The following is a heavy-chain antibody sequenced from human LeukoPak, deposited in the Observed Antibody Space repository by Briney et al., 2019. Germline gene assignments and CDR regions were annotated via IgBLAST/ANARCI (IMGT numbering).Heavy chain of an antibody. CDR1: GFTFSSYW. Sequence: PGGSLRLSCAASGFTFSSYWMRWVRQAPGKGLEWVANIKQDGSEKYYVDSVKGRFAISRDNAKNSLYLQMNSLRAEDTAVYYCARVRASPDWLLSYYFDYWGQGTLVTVSS. CDR3: ARVRASPDWLLSYYFDY. CDR2: IKQDGSEK. D-gene: IGHD3/OR15-3a*01. J-gene: IGHJ4*02. V-gene: IGHV3-7*01.